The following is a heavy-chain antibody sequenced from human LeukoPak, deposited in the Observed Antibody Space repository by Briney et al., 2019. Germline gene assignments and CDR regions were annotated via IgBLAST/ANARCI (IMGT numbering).Heavy chain of an antibody. CDR3: ARGPGYSSSWYLFHWFDP. CDR2: MNPNSGNT. D-gene: IGHD6-13*01. Sequence: ASVNVSCKASGYTFTSYDINWVRQATGQGLELMGWMNPNSGNTGYAQKFQGRVTMTRNTSISTAYMELSSLRSEDTAVYYCARGPGYSSSWYLFHWFDPWGQGTLVTVSS. J-gene: IGHJ5*02. V-gene: IGHV1-8*01. CDR1: GYTFTSYD.